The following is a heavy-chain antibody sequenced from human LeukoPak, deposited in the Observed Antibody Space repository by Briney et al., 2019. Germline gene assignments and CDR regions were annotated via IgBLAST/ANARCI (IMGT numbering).Heavy chain of an antibody. CDR1: GFTFSSYG. D-gene: IGHD3-3*01. V-gene: IGHV3-23*01. CDR3: AKDGITQGVVNASDY. Sequence: GGSLRLSCAASGFTFSSYGMSWVRQAPGKGLEWVSAISGSGGSTYYADSVKGRFTISRDNSKNTLYLQMNSLRAEDTAVYYCAKDGITQGVVNASDYWGQGTLVTVSS. J-gene: IGHJ4*02. CDR2: ISGSGGST.